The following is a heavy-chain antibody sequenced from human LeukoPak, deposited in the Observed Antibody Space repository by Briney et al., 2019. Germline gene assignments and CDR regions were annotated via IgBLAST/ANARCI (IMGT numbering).Heavy chain of an antibody. J-gene: IGHJ4*02. Sequence: PGGSLRLSCSASGFTFSRYAMHWVRQAPGKGLEYVSAISRNGGSTYYADSVKGSFTISRDNSRNTLHLQMSSLRVEDTAVYYCVKDSSSGSYFDYWGQGTLVTVSS. V-gene: IGHV3-64D*06. D-gene: IGHD3-10*01. CDR1: GFTFSRYA. CDR3: VKDSSSGSYFDY. CDR2: ISRNGGST.